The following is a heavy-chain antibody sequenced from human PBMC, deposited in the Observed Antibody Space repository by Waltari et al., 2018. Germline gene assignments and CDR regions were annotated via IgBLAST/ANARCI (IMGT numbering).Heavy chain of an antibody. CDR1: GYSISSGYY. J-gene: IGHJ6*02. CDR3: AGARGVYGMDV. Sequence: QVQLQESGPGLVKPSETLSLTCAVSGYSISSGYYWGWIRQPPGKGLEWIGSIYHSGSTYYNPSLKSRVTISVDTSKNQFSLKLSSVTAADTAVFYCAGARGVYGMDVWGQGTTVTVSS. D-gene: IGHD3-16*01. CDR2: IYHSGST. V-gene: IGHV4-38-2*01.